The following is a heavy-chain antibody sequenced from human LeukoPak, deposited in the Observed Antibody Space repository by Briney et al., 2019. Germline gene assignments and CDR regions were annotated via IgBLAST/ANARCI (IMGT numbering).Heavy chain of an antibody. J-gene: IGHJ4*02. CDR3: TRVGYIDEGIDY. CDR1: GFPFSSYW. CDR2: IKQDGSKK. Sequence: GGSLRLSCVASGFPFSSYWMTRVRQAPGKGLEWVANIKQDGSKKSYVDSVKGRFTISRDNAKNSLYLQMNSLRAEDTAIYYCTRVGYIDEGIDYWGQGTLVTVSS. D-gene: IGHD5-24*01. V-gene: IGHV3-7*04.